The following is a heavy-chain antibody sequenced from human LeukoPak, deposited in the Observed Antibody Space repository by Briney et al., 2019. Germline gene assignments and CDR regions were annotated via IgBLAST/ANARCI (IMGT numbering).Heavy chain of an antibody. J-gene: IGHJ6*02. CDR1: GFTFSSYA. V-gene: IGHV3-30-3*01. CDR2: ISYDGSNK. D-gene: IGHD5-18*01. CDR3: ARDFGYSYGTYYYGMDV. Sequence: GGSLRLSCAASGFTFSSYAMHWVRQAPGKGLEWVAVISYDGSNKYYADSVKGRFTISRDNSKNTLYLQMNSLRAEDTAVYYCARDFGYSYGTYYYGMDVWGQGTTATVSS.